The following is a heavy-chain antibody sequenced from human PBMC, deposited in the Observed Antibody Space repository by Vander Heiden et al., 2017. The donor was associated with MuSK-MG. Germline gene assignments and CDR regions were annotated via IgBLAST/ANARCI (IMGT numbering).Heavy chain of an antibody. V-gene: IGHV3-9*01. CDR3: AKAYYYDSIGDDENWYFDL. CDR2: ISWNSGSI. D-gene: IGHD3-22*01. J-gene: IGHJ2*01. CDR1: GFTFDDSA. Sequence: EVQLVESGGGLVQPGRSLRLSCAASGFTFDDSAMHWVRQAPGKGLEWVSGISWNSGSIGYAESVKGRVTISRDNAKNSLYLQMKSLRAEDTALYYCAKAYYYDSIGDDENWYFDLWGRGTMVTVYS.